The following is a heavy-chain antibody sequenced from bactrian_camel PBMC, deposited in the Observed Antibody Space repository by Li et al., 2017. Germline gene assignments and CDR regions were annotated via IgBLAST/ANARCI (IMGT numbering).Heavy chain of an antibody. Sequence: HVQLVESGGGSVQAGGSLRLSCGASGSIYGGNCLGWFRQRPGKEREGVASIWTYDGRTSFAASVKGRFTVSRDIAKNTIFLQMNDLKPEDTAVYYCGARYPGFDYSRECDLDFPYSGRGTQVTVS. CDR3: GARYPGFDYSRECDLDFPY. J-gene: IGHJ6*01. V-gene: IGHV3S54*01. CDR2: IWTYDGRT. CDR1: GSIYGGNC. D-gene: IGHD1*01.